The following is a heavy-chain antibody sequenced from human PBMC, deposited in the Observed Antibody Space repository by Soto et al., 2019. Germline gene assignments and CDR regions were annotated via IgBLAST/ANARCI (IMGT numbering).Heavy chain of an antibody. Sequence: QTLSLTGAISGDSVSSNSAAWNWIRQSPSRGLEWLGRTYYRSKWYNDYAVSVKSRIAINPDTSKNQFSLQLNSVTPEDTAVYYCARDPLRNRVDTAMAPTAYGMDVWGQGTTVTVS. CDR3: ARDPLRNRVDTAMAPTAYGMDV. V-gene: IGHV6-1*01. CDR1: GDSVSSNSAA. D-gene: IGHD5-18*01. J-gene: IGHJ6*02. CDR2: TYYRSKWYN.